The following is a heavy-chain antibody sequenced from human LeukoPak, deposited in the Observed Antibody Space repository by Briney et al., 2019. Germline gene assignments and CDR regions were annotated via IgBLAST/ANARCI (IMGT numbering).Heavy chain of an antibody. D-gene: IGHD5-12*01. CDR3: ARDGHGGYSGHDWDYYYGMDV. Sequence: ASVKVSCKVSGYTLTELSMHWVRQAPGKGLEWMGGFDPEDGETIYAQKFQGRVTMTEDTSTDTAYMELSSLRAEDTAVYYCARDGHGGYSGHDWDYYYGMDVWGQGTTVTVSS. J-gene: IGHJ6*02. CDR1: GYTLTELS. V-gene: IGHV1-24*01. CDR2: FDPEDGET.